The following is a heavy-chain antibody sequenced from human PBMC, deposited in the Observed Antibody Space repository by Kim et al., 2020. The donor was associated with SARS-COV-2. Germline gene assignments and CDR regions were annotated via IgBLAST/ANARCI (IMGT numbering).Heavy chain of an antibody. CDR2: ISYDGSNK. V-gene: IGHV3-30-3*01. Sequence: GGSLRLSCAASGFTFSSYAMHWVRQAPGKGLEWVAVISYDGSNKYYADSVKGRFTISRDNSKNTLYLQMNSLRAEDTAVYYCARDLEAYCGGDCFPYYWGQGTLVTVSS. CDR3: ARDLEAYCGGDCFPYY. CDR1: GFTFSSYA. D-gene: IGHD2-21*02. J-gene: IGHJ4*02.